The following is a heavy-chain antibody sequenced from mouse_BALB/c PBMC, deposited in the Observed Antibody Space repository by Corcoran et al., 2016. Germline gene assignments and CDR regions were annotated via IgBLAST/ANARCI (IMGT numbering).Heavy chain of an antibody. D-gene: IGHD1-1*01. CDR2: INTYSGVP. CDR1: GYTFTTYG. CDR3: ARQLITTVAPLAY. J-gene: IGHJ3*01. Sequence: QIQLVQSGPELKKPGETVKISCKASGYTFTTYGMSWVKQAPGKGLKWMGWINTYSGVPTYADDFKGRFAFSLETSASTAYLQINNLKNEDTATYFCARQLITTVAPLAYWGQGTLVTVSA. V-gene: IGHV9-3*01.